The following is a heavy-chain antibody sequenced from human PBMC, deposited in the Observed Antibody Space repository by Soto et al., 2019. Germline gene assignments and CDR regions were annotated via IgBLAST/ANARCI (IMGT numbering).Heavy chain of an antibody. Sequence: QVLLVESGGGVVQPGRSLRLSCAASGFTFSTYGMHWVRQAPGKGLEWVANISYDGRNKFYADSVKGRFTISRDNSKNTLYLEVNSLRAEDTAVYSCAKLLRTTGLGAFDYWGQGTLVSVSA. CDR2: ISYDGRNK. J-gene: IGHJ4*02. CDR1: GFTFSTYG. D-gene: IGHD3-16*01. CDR3: AKLLRTTGLGAFDY. V-gene: IGHV3-30*18.